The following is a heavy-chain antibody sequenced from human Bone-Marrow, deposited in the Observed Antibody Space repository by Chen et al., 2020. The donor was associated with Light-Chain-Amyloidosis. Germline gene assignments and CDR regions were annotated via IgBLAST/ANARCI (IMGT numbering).Heavy chain of an antibody. CDR3: TRKGGYFDF. J-gene: IGHJ4*02. CDR1: GFNFSSFG. D-gene: IGHD3-10*01. CDR2: VSGSTVST. V-gene: IGHV3-23*04. Sequence: EVQLVESGGGLVQPGGPLRLSSATSGFNFSSFGMSWVRQAPGKGLEWVSTVSGSTVSTYYAGAVKGRFIISRDNSKSTLYLQMNSLRAGDTAVYFCTRKGGYFDFWGQGSLVTVSS.